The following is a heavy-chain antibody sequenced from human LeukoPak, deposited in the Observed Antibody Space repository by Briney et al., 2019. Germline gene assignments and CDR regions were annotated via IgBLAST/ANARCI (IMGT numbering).Heavy chain of an antibody. D-gene: IGHD3-9*01. CDR3: ARVHLSGYSDY. CDR2: IYTSGST. CDR1: GGSISSGSYY. Sequence: SETLSLTCTVSGGSISSGSYYWSWIRQPAGKGLEWIGRIYTSGSTNYNPSLKSRVTISVDTSKNQFSLKLSSVTAADTAVYYCARVHLSGYSDYWGRGTLVTVSS. V-gene: IGHV4-61*02. J-gene: IGHJ4*02.